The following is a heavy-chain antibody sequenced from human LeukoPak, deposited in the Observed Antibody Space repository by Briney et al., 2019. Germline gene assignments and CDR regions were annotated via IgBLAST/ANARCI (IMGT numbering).Heavy chain of an antibody. D-gene: IGHD3-10*01. V-gene: IGHV3-23*01. CDR3: ATIWFGDVYYYYGMDV. J-gene: IGHJ6*02. CDR2: ISGSGGST. CDR1: GLTFSSYA. Sequence: GGSLRLSCAASGLTFSSYAMSWVRQAPGKGLEWVSAISGSGGSTYYADSVKGRFTISRDNSKNTLYLQMNSLRAEDTAVYYCATIWFGDVYYYYGMDVWGQGTTVTVSS.